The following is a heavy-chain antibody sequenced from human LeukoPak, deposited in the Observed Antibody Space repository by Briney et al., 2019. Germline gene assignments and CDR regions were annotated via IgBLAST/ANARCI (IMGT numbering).Heavy chain of an antibody. CDR3: ARVGGSYEGLIDY. Sequence: GASVKVSCKASGYTFTCYPIGWVRQAPGQGLEWMGWISAYNGYTNYAQSLQGRVTMTTDTSTSTAYMELRSLRSDDTAMYYCARVGGSYEGLIDYWGQGTLVTVSS. V-gene: IGHV1-18*01. CDR1: GYTFTCYP. D-gene: IGHD1-26*01. CDR2: ISAYNGYT. J-gene: IGHJ4*02.